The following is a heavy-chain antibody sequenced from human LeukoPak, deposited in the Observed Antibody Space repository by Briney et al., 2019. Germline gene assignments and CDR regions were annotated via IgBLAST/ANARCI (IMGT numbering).Heavy chain of an antibody. Sequence: ARSLRLSCAASGFTFSSYGMHWVRQAPGKGLEWVAVISYDGSNKYYADSVKGRFTISRDNSKNTLYLQMNSLRAEDTAVYYCASPGIVARWGQGTLVTVSS. CDR3: ASPGIVAR. J-gene: IGHJ4*02. CDR2: ISYDGSNK. CDR1: GFTFSSYG. V-gene: IGHV3-30*03. D-gene: IGHD5-12*01.